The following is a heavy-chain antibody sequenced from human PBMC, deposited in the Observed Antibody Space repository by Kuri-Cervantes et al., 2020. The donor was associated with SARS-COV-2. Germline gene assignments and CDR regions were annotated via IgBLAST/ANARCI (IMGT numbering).Heavy chain of an antibody. J-gene: IGHJ4*02. Sequence: GGSLRLSCAASGFTFSSYAMHWVRQAPGKGLEWVAVISYDGSNKYYADSVKGRFTISRDNSKNTLYLQMNSLRAEDTAVYYCAREHPYSGSYYAPFDYWGQGTLVTGSS. CDR2: ISYDGSNK. V-gene: IGHV3-30-3*01. CDR3: AREHPYSGSYYAPFDY. CDR1: GFTFSSYA. D-gene: IGHD1-26*01.